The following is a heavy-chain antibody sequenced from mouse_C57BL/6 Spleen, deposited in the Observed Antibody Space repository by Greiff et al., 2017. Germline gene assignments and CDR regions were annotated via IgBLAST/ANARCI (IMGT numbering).Heavy chain of an antibody. CDR2: ILPGSGST. D-gene: IGHD2-1*01. CDR1: GYTFTGYW. J-gene: IGHJ2*01. Sequence: VQLQQSGAELMKPGASVKLSCKATGYTFTGYWIEWVKQRPGHGLEWIGEILPGSGSTNSNEKFKGKATFTADTSSNPAYMQLSSLTTEDSAIYYCARGEGNYYFDYWGQGTTLTVSS. V-gene: IGHV1-9*01. CDR3: ARGEGNYYFDY.